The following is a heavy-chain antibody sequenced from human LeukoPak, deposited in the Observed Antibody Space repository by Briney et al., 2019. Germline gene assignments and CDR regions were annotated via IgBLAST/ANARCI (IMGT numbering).Heavy chain of an antibody. V-gene: IGHV1-18*01. CDR3: ARAEKPNWGNYYYYCMDV. Sequence: ASVKFSCKASGYTFSSYGISWVRQAPGQGLEWMGWISTYNGNTNYAQKLQGRVTMTTDTSTTTAYMELRGLRSDDTAVYYCARAEKPNWGNYYYYCMDVWGKGTTVTVSS. CDR2: ISTYNGNT. CDR1: GYTFSSYG. J-gene: IGHJ6*03. D-gene: IGHD7-27*01.